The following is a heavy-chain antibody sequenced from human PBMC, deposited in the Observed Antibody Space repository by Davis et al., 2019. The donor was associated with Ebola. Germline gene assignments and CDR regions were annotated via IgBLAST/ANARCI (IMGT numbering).Heavy chain of an antibody. V-gene: IGHV4-34*01. Sequence: SETLSLTCAVYGGSFSGYYWSWIRKPPGKGLEWIGEINHSGSTNYNPSLKSRVTISVDTSKNQFSLKLSSVTAADTAVYYCARGNSGWTGGGYYYYGMDVWGQGTTVTVSS. CDR1: GGSFSGYY. CDR2: INHSGST. D-gene: IGHD6-19*01. CDR3: ARGNSGWTGGGYYYYGMDV. J-gene: IGHJ6*02.